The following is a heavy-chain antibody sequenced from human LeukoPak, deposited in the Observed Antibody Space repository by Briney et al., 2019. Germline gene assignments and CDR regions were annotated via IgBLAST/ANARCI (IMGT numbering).Heavy chain of an antibody. CDR1: GFTFSNAW. D-gene: IGHD3-22*01. Sequence: GSLRLSCAASGFTFSNAWMSWVRQAPGKGLEWIGTIYHSGSTYYNTSLKSQLTISVDTSKNQFSLKFNSVTAADTAVNYCARVGIVLVTGSNWVDPWGQGTLVTVSS. CDR2: IYHSGST. V-gene: IGHV4-4*02. J-gene: IGHJ5*02. CDR3: ARVGIVLVTGSNWVDP.